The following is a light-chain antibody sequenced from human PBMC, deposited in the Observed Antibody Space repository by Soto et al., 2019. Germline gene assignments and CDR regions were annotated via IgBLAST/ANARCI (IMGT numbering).Light chain of an antibody. V-gene: IGKV1-5*03. CDR1: QSISSW. CDR2: KAS. Sequence: DIQMTQSPSTLSASVGDSVTITCRASQSISSWLAWYQQKPGKAPKLLIYKASNLESGVPSRFSGSGSGTEFTLTISSLQPHDFAAYYCQQYSSYSYTFGQGTKLEIK. CDR3: QQYSSYSYT. J-gene: IGKJ2*01.